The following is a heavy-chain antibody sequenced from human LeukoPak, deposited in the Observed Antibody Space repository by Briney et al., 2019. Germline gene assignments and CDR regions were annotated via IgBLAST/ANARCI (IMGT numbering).Heavy chain of an antibody. J-gene: IGHJ6*03. D-gene: IGHD5-24*01. CDR2: IYPGDSDT. CDR1: GYSFTSYW. Sequence: GESLKISCKGSGYSFTSYWICWVRQMPGKGLEWMGIIYPGDSDTRYSPSFQGQVTISADKSISTAYLQWSSLKASDTAMYYCARGCCRDGYYYYYYMDVWGKGTTVTVSS. V-gene: IGHV5-51*01. CDR3: ARGCCRDGYYYYYYMDV.